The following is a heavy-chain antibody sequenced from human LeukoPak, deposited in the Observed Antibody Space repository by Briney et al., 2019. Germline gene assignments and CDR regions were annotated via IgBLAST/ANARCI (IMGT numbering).Heavy chain of an antibody. Sequence: ASVKVSCKASGYTFTGYYMHWVRQAPGQGLEWMGWINPNSGGTNYAQKLQGRVTMTTDTSTSTAYMGLRSLRSDDTAVYYCARDWADDFWSGYYPKNWFDPWGQGTLVTVSS. V-gene: IGHV1-2*02. CDR1: GYTFTGYY. D-gene: IGHD3-3*01. CDR2: INPNSGGT. J-gene: IGHJ5*02. CDR3: ARDWADDFWSGYYPKNWFDP.